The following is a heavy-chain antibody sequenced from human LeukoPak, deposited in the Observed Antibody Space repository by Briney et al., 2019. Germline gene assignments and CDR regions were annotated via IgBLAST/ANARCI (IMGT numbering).Heavy chain of an antibody. CDR1: GGSISSYY. V-gene: IGHV4-59*08. Sequence: SETLSLTCTVSGGSISSYYWSWIRQPPGKGLEWIGYIYYSGSTNYNPSLKSRVTISVDTSKNQFSLKLSSVTAADTAVYYCARPVVRGVFCAFDIWGQGTMVTVSS. J-gene: IGHJ3*02. D-gene: IGHD3-10*01. CDR2: IYYSGST. CDR3: ARPVVRGVFCAFDI.